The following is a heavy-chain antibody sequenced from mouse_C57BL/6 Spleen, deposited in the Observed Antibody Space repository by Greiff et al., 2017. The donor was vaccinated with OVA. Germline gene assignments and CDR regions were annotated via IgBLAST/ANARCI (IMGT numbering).Heavy chain of an antibody. J-gene: IGHJ3*01. D-gene: IGHD2-4*01. CDR2: ISSGGDYI. Sequence: EVQRVESGEGLVKPGGSLKLSCAASGFTFSSYAMSWVRQTPEKRLEWVAYISSGGDYIYYADTVKGRFTISRDNARNTLYLQMSSLKSEDTAMYYCTRDSRYDYDGGFAYWGQGTLVTVSA. CDR1: GFTFSSYA. CDR3: TRDSRYDYDGGFAY. V-gene: IGHV5-9-1*02.